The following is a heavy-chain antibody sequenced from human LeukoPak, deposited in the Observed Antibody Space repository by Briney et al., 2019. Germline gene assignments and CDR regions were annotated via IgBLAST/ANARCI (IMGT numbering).Heavy chain of an antibody. CDR3: ARGLGDYDAFDV. CDR2: ISGGGSYI. CDR1: GFTFSSYS. V-gene: IGHV3-21*01. J-gene: IGHJ3*01. Sequence: GGSLRLSCSVSGFTFSSYSMNWVRQAPGKGLQWVSSISGGGSYIFYADSVEGRFSVSRDDAKNSVFLQMNSLRAEDTAVYYCARGLGDYDAFDVWGHGTRVTVAS. D-gene: IGHD4-17*01.